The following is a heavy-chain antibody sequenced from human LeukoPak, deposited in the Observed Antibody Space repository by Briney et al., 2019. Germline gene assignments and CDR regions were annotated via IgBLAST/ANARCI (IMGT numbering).Heavy chain of an antibody. CDR1: GYTLTGYY. Sequence: ASVKVSCKASGYTLTGYYMHWVRQAPGQGLEWMGWINPNSGGTNYAQKFQGWVTMTRDTSISTAYMELSRLRSDATAVYYCARALDGTYGMDVWGQGTTVTVSS. D-gene: IGHD6-13*01. J-gene: IGHJ6*02. CDR2: INPNSGGT. V-gene: IGHV1-2*04. CDR3: ARALDGTYGMDV.